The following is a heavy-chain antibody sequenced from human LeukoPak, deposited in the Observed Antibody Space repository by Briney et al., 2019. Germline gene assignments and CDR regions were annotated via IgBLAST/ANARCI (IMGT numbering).Heavy chain of an antibody. D-gene: IGHD3-3*01. V-gene: IGHV1-2*02. CDR1: GYTFTGYY. J-gene: IGHJ2*01. Sequence: ASVKVSCKASGYTFTGYYMHWVRQAPGQGLEWMGWMKPNSGTTKSAQKFQGRVTLTRDTSISTAYMELSSLRSDDTAVYYCARDGSGFSPNWYFDLWGRGTLVTVSS. CDR3: ARDGSGFSPNWYFDL. CDR2: MKPNSGTT.